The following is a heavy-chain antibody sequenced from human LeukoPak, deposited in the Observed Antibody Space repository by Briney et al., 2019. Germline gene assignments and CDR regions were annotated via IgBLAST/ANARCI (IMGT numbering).Heavy chain of an antibody. D-gene: IGHD6-13*01. CDR3: ARDRYSSSWYGDY. J-gene: IGHJ4*02. CDR1: GFTFSNYW. Sequence: GGSLRLSCAASGFTFSNYWMNWVRQAPGKGLEWVANIKQDGTEKYYLDSVKGRFTISRDNAKNSLYLQMNSLRAEDTAVYYCARDRYSSSWYGDYWGQGTLVTVSS. CDR2: IKQDGTEK. V-gene: IGHV3-7*01.